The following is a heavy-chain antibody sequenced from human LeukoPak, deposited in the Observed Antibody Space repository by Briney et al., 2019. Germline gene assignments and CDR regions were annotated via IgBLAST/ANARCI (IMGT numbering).Heavy chain of an antibody. CDR1: GGSISSSSYY. CDR2: IYYSGST. J-gene: IGHJ4*02. Sequence: SETLSLTCTVSGGSISSSSYYWGWIRQPPGKGLEWIGSIYYSGSTYYNPSLKSRVTISVDTSKNQFSLKLSSVTAADTAVYYCASGVTYYYGSGSSLRALDYWGQGTLVTVSS. D-gene: IGHD3-10*01. V-gene: IGHV4-39*07. CDR3: ASGVTYYYGSGSSLRALDY.